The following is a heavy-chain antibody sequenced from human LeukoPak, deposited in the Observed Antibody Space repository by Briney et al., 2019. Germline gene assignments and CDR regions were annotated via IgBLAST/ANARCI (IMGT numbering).Heavy chain of an antibody. CDR3: ARGRITMVRGVNY. CDR2: INPNSGGT. D-gene: IGHD3-10*01. V-gene: IGHV1-2*02. J-gene: IGHJ4*02. Sequence: ASVKVSCKASGYTFTGYYMHWVRQAPGQGLEWMGWINPNSGGTNYAQKFQGRVTMNRDTSISTAYMELSRLRSDDTAVYYCARGRITMVRGVNYWGQGTLVTVSS. CDR1: GYTFTGYY.